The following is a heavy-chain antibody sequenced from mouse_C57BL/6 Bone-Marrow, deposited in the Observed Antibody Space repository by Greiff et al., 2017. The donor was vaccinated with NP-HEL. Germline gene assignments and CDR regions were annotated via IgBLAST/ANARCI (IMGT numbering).Heavy chain of an antibody. J-gene: IGHJ1*03. Sequence: EVQVVESGGGLVQSGRSLRLSCATSGFTFSDFYMEWVRQAPGKGLEWIAASRNKANDYTTEYSASVKGRFIVSRDTSQSILYLQMNALRAEDTAIDYCARVIYYYGSSPYWYFDVWGTGTTVTVSS. V-gene: IGHV7-1*01. D-gene: IGHD1-1*01. CDR1: GFTFSDFY. CDR3: ARVIYYYGSSPYWYFDV. CDR2: SRNKANDYTT.